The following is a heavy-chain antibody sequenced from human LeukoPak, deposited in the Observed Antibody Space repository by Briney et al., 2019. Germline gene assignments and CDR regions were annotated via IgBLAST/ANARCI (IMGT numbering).Heavy chain of an antibody. V-gene: IGHV4-39*07. CDR2: IYYSGST. D-gene: IGHD3-10*01. CDR1: GGSISSSSYY. J-gene: IGHJ4*02. CDR3: ARDGSGSQDY. Sequence: SETLSLTCTVSGGSISSSSYYWGWIRPPPGKGLEWIGSIYYSGSTYYNPSLKSRVTISVDTSKNQFSLKLSSVTAADTAVYYCARDGSGSQDYWGQGTLVIVSS.